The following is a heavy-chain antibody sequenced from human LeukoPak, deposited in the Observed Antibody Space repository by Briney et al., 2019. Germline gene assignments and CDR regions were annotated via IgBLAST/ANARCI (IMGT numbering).Heavy chain of an antibody. Sequence: GGSLRLSCAASGFTFSSYAMSWVRQAPGKGLEWVSAISGSGGSTYYADSVKGRFTISRDNSKNTLYLQMNSLRAEDTAVYYCARGELRFLEWSPFDYWGQGTLVTVSS. D-gene: IGHD3-3*01. CDR3: ARGELRFLEWSPFDY. V-gene: IGHV3-23*01. J-gene: IGHJ4*02. CDR2: ISGSGGST. CDR1: GFTFSSYA.